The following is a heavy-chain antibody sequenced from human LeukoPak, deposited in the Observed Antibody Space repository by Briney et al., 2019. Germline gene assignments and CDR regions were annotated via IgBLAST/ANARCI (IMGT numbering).Heavy chain of an antibody. J-gene: IGHJ6*03. Sequence: GESLKISCKGSGYSFTSYWIGWVRQMPGKGLEWMGIIYPGDSDTRYSPSFQGQVTISADKSISTAYLQWSSLKASDTAMYYCARQPIVVVPAAPPGYYYYYMDVWGKGTTVTVSS. V-gene: IGHV5-51*01. CDR1: GYSFTSYW. CDR3: ARQPIVVVPAAPPGYYYYYMDV. CDR2: IYPGDSDT. D-gene: IGHD2-2*01.